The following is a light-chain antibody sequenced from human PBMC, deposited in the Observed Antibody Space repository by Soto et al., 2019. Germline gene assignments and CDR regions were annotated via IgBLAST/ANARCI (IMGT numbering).Light chain of an antibody. CDR3: NTHHNWPPFT. CDR1: EDISRK. Sequence: EIVRTQSPATLSVSPGERATLSCRASEDISRKLAWYQQKPGQAPRLLIVDACTSATCIPARLSGSVSGTEFSLTSRSLQSEDFAVYYCNTHHNWPPFTFGPGTRVDI. J-gene: IGKJ3*01. V-gene: IGKV3-15*01. CDR2: DAC.